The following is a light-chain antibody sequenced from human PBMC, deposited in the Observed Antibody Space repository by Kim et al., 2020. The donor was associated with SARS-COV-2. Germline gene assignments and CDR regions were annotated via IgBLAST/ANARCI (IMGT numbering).Light chain of an antibody. V-gene: IGLV2-8*01. J-gene: IGLJ3*02. CDR1: SSDVGGSNY. CDR3: SSFAGNNNVGV. CDR2: EVN. Sequence: SELTQPPSASGSPGQSVTLSCTGTSSDVGGSNYVSWYQQHPGKAPKVMIYEVNKRPSGVPDRFSGSKSGNTASLTVSGLQAEDEADYYCSSFAGNNNVGVFGGGTQLTVL.